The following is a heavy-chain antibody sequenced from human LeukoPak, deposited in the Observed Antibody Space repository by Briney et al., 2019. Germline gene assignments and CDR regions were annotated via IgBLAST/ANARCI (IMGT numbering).Heavy chain of an antibody. CDR1: GYTFTSHG. Sequence: GASVKVSCKTSGYTFTSHGITWVRQAPGQGLEWMGIIYPADSDTKYSPSFQGQVTISADKSISTAYLQWSSLKASDTAMYYCARSAAYCSGTYCNNWSDPWGQGTLVTVSS. CDR2: IYPADSDT. CDR3: ARSAAYCSGTYCNNWSDP. J-gene: IGHJ5*02. D-gene: IGHD2-2*01. V-gene: IGHV5-51*01.